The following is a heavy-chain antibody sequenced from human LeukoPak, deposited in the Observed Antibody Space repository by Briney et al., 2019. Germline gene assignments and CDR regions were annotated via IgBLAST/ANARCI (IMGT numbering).Heavy chain of an antibody. CDR3: ARQTVTSYWYFDL. J-gene: IGHJ2*01. CDR1: GGSFSGYY. Sequence: PSETLSLTCAVYGGSFSGYYWSWIRQPPGKGLEWIGEINHGGSTNCNPSLKSRVTISVDTSKNQFSLKLNSVTAADTAVYYCARQTVTSYWYFDLWGRGTLVTVSS. V-gene: IGHV4-34*01. D-gene: IGHD4-11*01. CDR2: INHGGST.